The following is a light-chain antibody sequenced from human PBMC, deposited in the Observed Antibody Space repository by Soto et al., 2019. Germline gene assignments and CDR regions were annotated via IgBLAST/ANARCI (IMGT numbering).Light chain of an antibody. V-gene: IGKV3-11*01. CDR2: DAS. J-gene: IGKJ5*01. CDR3: QQRRSWPKT. Sequence: EIVLTQSPATLSLSPGERATLSCRASQSVSSYLAWYQQKPGQAPRLLIYDASKRATGVPARFSGSGSGTEFTLTVSSLEPEDFAVYYCQQRRSWPKTFGQGTRLEIK. CDR1: QSVSSY.